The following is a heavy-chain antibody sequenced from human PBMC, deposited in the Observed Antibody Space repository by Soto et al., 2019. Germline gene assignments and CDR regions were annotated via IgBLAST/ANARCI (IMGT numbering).Heavy chain of an antibody. CDR3: AFPDDSSGFDY. CDR1: GFTFGSYA. J-gene: IGHJ4*02. CDR2: ISGSGGST. D-gene: IGHD3-22*01. V-gene: IGHV3-23*01. Sequence: PCGSLRLSCAASGFTFGSYAINFFRHSPYKWREWVSSISGSGGSTYYTDSVKGRFTISRDNSKNTLYLQMNSLRARDTAVYYCAFPDDSSGFDYWGQR.